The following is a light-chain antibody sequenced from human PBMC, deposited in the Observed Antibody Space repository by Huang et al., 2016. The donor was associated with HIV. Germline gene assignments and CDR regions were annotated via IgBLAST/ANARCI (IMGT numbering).Light chain of an antibody. V-gene: IGKV4-1*01. J-gene: IGKJ4*01. CDR3: QQYYSTPRLT. CDR1: QSVLYSSNNKNY. CDR2: WAS. Sequence: DIVMTQSPDSLAVSLGERATINCKSSQSVLYSSNNKNYLAWYQQKPGQPPKLLIYWASTRESGVPDRLRGSGFGTDFTLTISSLQAEDVAVYYCQQYYSTPRLTFGGGTKVEIK.